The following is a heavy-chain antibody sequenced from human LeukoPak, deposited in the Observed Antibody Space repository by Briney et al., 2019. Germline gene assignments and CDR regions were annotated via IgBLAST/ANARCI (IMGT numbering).Heavy chain of an antibody. V-gene: IGHV4-61*01. CDR3: TRSTNLEALDI. CDR1: GGSVSSGSYY. D-gene: IGHD2-8*01. CDR2: IYYSGST. J-gene: IGHJ3*02. Sequence: SETLSLTSTVSGGSVSSGSYYWRWIRQPPGKEMGWIRYIYYSGSTNSNPPLKSRVTISVDTSKSQFSLKLRSVTTADTALYYCTRSTNLEALDIWGQGTMVTVSS.